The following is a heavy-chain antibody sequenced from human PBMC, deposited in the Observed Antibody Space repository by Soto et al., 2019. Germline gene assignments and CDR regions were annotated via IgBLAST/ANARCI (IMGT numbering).Heavy chain of an antibody. CDR3: ARTQAVWGSYRSYVYYFDY. D-gene: IGHD3-16*02. J-gene: IGHJ4*02. CDR1: GGSISSYY. CDR2: IYYSGST. V-gene: IGHV4-59*08. Sequence: SETLSLTCTVSGGSISSYYWSWIRQPPGKGLEWIGYIYYSGSTNYNPSLKSRVTISVDTSKNQFSLKLSSVTAADTAVYYCARTQAVWGSYRSYVYYFDYWGQGTLVTVSS.